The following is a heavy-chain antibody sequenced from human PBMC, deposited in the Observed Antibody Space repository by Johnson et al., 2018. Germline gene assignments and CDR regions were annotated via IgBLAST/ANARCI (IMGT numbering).Heavy chain of an antibody. J-gene: IGHJ5*02. V-gene: IGHV3-23*04. CDR1: GFTFSSYA. D-gene: IGHD3-16*01. Sequence: VQLVESGGGLVQPGGSLRLSCAASGFTFSSYAMSWVRQAPGKGLEWVSGISGSGGSTYYADSVKGRFTISRDNSKDILYLQMNSLRAEDTAVYYCAKAGVHYGWGSRTFDPWGQGTLVTVSS. CDR2: ISGSGGST. CDR3: AKAGVHYGWGSRTFDP.